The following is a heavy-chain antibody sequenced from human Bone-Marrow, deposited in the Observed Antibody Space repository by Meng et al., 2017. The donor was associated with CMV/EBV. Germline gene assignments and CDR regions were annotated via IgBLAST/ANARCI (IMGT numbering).Heavy chain of an antibody. J-gene: IGHJ4*02. V-gene: IGHV3-23*01. CDR1: GFTFTSYA. CDR2: ISGSGGGT. D-gene: IGHD1-14*01. Sequence: GGSLRLSCAASGFTFTSYAMSWVRQAPGKGLEWVSAISGSGGGTYYADSVKGRITISRDNSRNTLYLQMNSLRAEDTAIYYCAKLEGMGKVDYWGQGTLVTVSS. CDR3: AKLEGMGKVDY.